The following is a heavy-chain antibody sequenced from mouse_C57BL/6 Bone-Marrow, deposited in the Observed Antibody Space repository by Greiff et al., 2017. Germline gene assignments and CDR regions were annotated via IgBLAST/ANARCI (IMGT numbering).Heavy chain of an antibody. Sequence: QVQLQQPGAELVKPGASVKLSCKASGYTFTSYWMHWVKQRPGQGLEWIGMIHPNSGSTNYNEKFKSKATLTVDKSSSPAYMQLSSLTSEDSAVYYCARLFTTVVEPRAYWGQGTLVTVSA. D-gene: IGHD1-1*01. J-gene: IGHJ3*01. CDR2: IHPNSGST. V-gene: IGHV1-64*01. CDR3: ARLFTTVVEPRAY. CDR1: GYTFTSYW.